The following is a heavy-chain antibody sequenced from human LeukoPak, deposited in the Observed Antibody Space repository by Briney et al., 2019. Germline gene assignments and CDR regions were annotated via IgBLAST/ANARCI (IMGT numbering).Heavy chain of an antibody. V-gene: IGHV1-2*02. CDR2: INPNSGGT. CDR3: AREGAGEAIFDY. J-gene: IGHJ4*02. D-gene: IGHD7-27*01. CDR1: GGTFSSYA. Sequence: ASVKVSCKASGGTFSSYAISWVRQAPGQGLEWMGWINPNSGGTNYAQKFQGRVTMTRDTSISTAYMELSRLRSDDTAVYYCAREGAGEAIFDYWGQGTLVTVSS.